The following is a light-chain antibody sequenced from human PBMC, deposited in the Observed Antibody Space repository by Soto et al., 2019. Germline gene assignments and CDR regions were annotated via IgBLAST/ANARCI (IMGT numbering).Light chain of an antibody. CDR3: QQYNNWPLT. CDR2: DAS. Sequence: EIVLTQSPATLSLSPVERATLSGMASQSISRTLAWYQQKSGQPPRLLIYDASTRATGFPARFSGSGSGTEFTLTISSLQSEDFAVYYCQQYNNWPLTFGGGTKVDIK. J-gene: IGKJ4*01. V-gene: IGKV3D-15*01. CDR1: QSISRT.